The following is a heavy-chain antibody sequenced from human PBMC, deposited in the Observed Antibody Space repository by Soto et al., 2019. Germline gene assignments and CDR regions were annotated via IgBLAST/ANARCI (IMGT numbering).Heavy chain of an antibody. J-gene: IGHJ4*02. CDR1: GFTFRSYV. V-gene: IGHV3-33*05. CDR3: SRWGTTGGLDV. CDR2: TSYDGSNN. D-gene: IGHD3-16*01. Sequence: QVQLVESGGGVVQPGTSLRLSCVGSGFTFRSYVIHWVRQAPGKGLEWVALTSYDGSNNFYGDSVKGRFTISRDNSRKTVEAEMDSLRPENNALDFCSRWGTTGGLDVWGQGTLVSVSS.